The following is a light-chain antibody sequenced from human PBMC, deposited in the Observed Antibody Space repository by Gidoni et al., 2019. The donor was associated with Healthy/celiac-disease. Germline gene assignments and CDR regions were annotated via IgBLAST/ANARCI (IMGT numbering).Light chain of an antibody. CDR1: SSDVGSYNL. V-gene: IGLV2-23*01. Sequence: QSALTQPASVSGCPGQSITISCTGTSSDVGSYNLVSWYQQHPGKAPKLMIYEGSKRPSGVSNRFSGSKSGNTASLTISGLQAEDEADYYCCSYAGRVFGGGTKLTVL. CDR3: CSYAGRV. CDR2: EGS. J-gene: IGLJ3*02.